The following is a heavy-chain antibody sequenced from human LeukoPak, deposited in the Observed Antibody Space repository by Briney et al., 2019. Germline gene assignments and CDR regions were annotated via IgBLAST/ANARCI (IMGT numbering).Heavy chain of an antibody. CDR3: ARSNGKTIAAVSSGFDP. CDR1: GGSISSYY. CDR2: IYYSGST. J-gene: IGHJ5*02. Sequence: SETLSLTCTVSGGSISSYYWSWIRQPPGKGREWIGYIYYSGSTNYNPSLKSRVTISVDTSKNQFSLKLSSVTAADTAVYYCARSNGKTIAAVSSGFDPWGQGTLVTVSS. V-gene: IGHV4-59*01. D-gene: IGHD6-25*01.